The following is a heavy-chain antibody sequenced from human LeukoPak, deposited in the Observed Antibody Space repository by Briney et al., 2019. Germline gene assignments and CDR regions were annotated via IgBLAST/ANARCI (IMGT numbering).Heavy chain of an antibody. V-gene: IGHV3-23*01. J-gene: IGHJ3*02. CDR1: GFTFSTNG. CDR2: ISVSGTNT. D-gene: IGHD1-1*01. CDR3: AKGGFNLEPTYDAFDI. Sequence: GGSLRLSCAASGFTFSTNGMSWVRQAPGKGLEWVSSISVSGTNTYYADSVKGRFTISRDNSKNTLYLQMNSLRAEDTAVYYCAKGGFNLEPTYDAFDIWGQGTMVTVSS.